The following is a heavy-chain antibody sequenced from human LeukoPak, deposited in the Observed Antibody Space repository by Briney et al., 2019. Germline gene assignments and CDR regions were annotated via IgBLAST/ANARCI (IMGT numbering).Heavy chain of an antibody. CDR3: ARHSGSGSYPTY. CDR2: IYYSGSI. CDR1: GGSISDHF. D-gene: IGHD1-26*01. J-gene: IGHJ4*02. Sequence: SETLSLTCTVSGGSISDHFWSWIRQPPGKGLEWIGYIYYSGSINYNPSLKSRVTISIDTSKIQFSLTLSSVTAADTAVYYCARHSGSGSYPTYWGQGTLVTVSS. V-gene: IGHV4-59*11.